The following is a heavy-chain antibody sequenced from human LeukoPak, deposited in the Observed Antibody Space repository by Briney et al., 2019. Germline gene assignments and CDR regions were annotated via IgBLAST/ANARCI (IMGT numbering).Heavy chain of an antibody. CDR2: IRDSGVGT. Sequence: GGSLRLSCAASGFTFSSYAMSWVRQAPGKGLEWVSAIRDSGVGTYYADSVKGRFTISRDNAKNSLYLQMNSLRAEDTALYYCAKAAQYCTSSSCRNWFDPWGQGTLVTVSS. D-gene: IGHD2/OR15-2a*01. CDR1: GFTFSSYA. V-gene: IGHV3-23*01. CDR3: AKAAQYCTSSSCRNWFDP. J-gene: IGHJ5*02.